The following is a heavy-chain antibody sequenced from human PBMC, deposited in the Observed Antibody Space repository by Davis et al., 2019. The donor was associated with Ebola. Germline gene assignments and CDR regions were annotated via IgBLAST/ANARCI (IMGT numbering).Heavy chain of an antibody. D-gene: IGHD2-2*02. V-gene: IGHV3-21*01. J-gene: IGHJ6*03. Sequence: PGGSLRLSCAASGFTFSSYAMHWVRQAPGKGLEWVSSISSSSSYIYYADSVKGRFTISRDNAKNSLYLQMNSLRAEDTAVYYCARGVPAAILYYYYYYMDVWGKGTTVTVSS. CDR2: ISSSSSYI. CDR3: ARGVPAAILYYYYYYMDV. CDR1: GFTFSSYA.